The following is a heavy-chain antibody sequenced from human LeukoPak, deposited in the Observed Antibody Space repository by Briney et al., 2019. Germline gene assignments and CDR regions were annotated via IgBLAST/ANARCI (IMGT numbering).Heavy chain of an antibody. V-gene: IGHV1-18*01. CDR3: ATRNDLYYFDY. CDR2: ISAYNGNT. J-gene: IGHJ4*02. Sequence: ASVKVSCKASGYTFTSYGISWVRQAPGQGREWMGWISAYNGNTNYAQKLQGRVTMTTDTSTSTAYMELRSLRSDDTAVYYCATRNDLYYFDYWGQGTLVTVSS. D-gene: IGHD1-1*01. CDR1: GYTFTSYG.